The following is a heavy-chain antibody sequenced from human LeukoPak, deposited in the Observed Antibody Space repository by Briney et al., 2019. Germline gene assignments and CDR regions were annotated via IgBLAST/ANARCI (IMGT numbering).Heavy chain of an antibody. D-gene: IGHD2-15*01. CDR1: GFTFSSYG. V-gene: IGHV3-23*01. Sequence: GGSLRHSCAASGFTFSSYGMSWVRQAPGKGLEWVSVISGSGDKIYYADSYGDSVKGRFTISRDNSKNTVHLQMNSLRAEDTAVYYCAEDVVVVVAAKPGIWGQGTLVTVSS. CDR2: ISGSGDKI. J-gene: IGHJ4*02. CDR3: AEDVVVVVAAKPGI.